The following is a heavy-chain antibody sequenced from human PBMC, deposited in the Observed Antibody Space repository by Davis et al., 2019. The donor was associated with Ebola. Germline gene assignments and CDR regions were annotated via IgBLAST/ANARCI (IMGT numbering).Heavy chain of an antibody. CDR3: AKEYSHGLWFFDY. Sequence: PGGSLRLSCVASGFSFYRYGMHWVRQAPGTRLEWVAVVGDDGTVTYYRDSVKGRFTVSRDNSKNTVYLQMNNLRTEDMAVYYCAKEYSHGLWFFDYWGQGSLVTVSS. V-gene: IGHV3-30*18. D-gene: IGHD4-11*01. CDR1: GFSFYRYG. J-gene: IGHJ4*02. CDR2: VGDDGTVT.